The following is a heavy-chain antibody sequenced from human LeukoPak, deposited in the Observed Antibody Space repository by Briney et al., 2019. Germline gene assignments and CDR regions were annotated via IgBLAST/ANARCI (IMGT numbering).Heavy chain of an antibody. CDR3: ARSPSRYSYGYGY. Sequence: GGSLRLSCAASKFTFSTSWMSWVRQAPGKGLEWVANIKQDGSEKYYVDFVKGRFTISRDNPKNSLYLQVNSLRAEDTAVYYCARSPSRYSYGYGYWGQGTLVTVSS. CDR2: IKQDGSEK. J-gene: IGHJ4*02. V-gene: IGHV3-7*01. D-gene: IGHD5-18*01. CDR1: KFTFSTSW.